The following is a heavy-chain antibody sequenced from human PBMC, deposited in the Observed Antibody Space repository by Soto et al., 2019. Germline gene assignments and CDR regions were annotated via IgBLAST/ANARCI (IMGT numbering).Heavy chain of an antibody. CDR1: GFTFSSYA. CDR3: AKDVGYYGSGSYYRNWFDP. V-gene: IGHV3-23*01. Sequence: EVQLLESGGGLVQPGGSLRLSCAASGFTFSSYAMSWVRQAPGKGLEWVSAISGSGGSTYYADSVKGRFTISRDNSKNTLYLQMNSVRAEDTAVYYCAKDVGYYGSGSYYRNWFDPWGQGTLVTVSS. CDR2: ISGSGGST. J-gene: IGHJ5*02. D-gene: IGHD3-10*01.